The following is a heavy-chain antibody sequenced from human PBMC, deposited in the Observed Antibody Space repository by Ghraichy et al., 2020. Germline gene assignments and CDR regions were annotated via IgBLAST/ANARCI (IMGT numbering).Heavy chain of an antibody. J-gene: IGHJ6*02. CDR3: AREKQYSSSWSYYYYYYGMDV. CDR2: IKQDGSEK. CDR1: GFTFSSYW. V-gene: IGHV3-7*04. D-gene: IGHD6-13*01. Sequence: GGSLRLSCAASGFTFSSYWMSWVRQAPGKGLEWVANIKQDGSEKYYVDSVKGRFTISRDNAKNSLYLQMNSLRAEDTAVYYCAREKQYSSSWSYYYYYYGMDVWGQGTTVTVSS.